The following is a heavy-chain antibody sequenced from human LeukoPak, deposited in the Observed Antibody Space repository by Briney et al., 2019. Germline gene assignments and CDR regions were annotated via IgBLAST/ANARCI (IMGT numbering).Heavy chain of an antibody. Sequence: GGSLRLSCAASGFTFSSYWMHWVRQAPGKGLVWVSRINSDGSSTSYADSVKGRFTISRDNAKNTLYLQMNSLRAEDTAVYYCASYTWELQGVFSWGQGTLVTVSS. J-gene: IGHJ4*02. CDR2: INSDGSST. CDR3: ASYTWELQGVFS. D-gene: IGHD1-26*01. V-gene: IGHV3-74*01. CDR1: GFTFSSYW.